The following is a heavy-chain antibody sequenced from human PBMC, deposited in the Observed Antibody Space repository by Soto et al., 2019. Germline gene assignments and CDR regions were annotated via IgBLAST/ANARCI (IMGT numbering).Heavy chain of an antibody. D-gene: IGHD2-2*01. J-gene: IGHJ5*02. V-gene: IGHV4-31*03. Sequence: QVQLQESGPGLVKPSQTLSLTCTVSGGSISSGGYYWSWIRQHPGKGLEWIGYSYYSGSAYYNPSLNSRVTKSVDTAKNQFPLKLRSVTAAQTSVYYCAREGDRVLVPAAIGPYWFDPGGQGTLVTVSS. CDR1: GGSISSGGYY. CDR2: SYYSGSA. CDR3: AREGDRVLVPAAIGPYWFDP.